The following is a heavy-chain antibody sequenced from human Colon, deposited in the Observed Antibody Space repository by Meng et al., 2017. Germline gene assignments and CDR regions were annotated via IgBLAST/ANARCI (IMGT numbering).Heavy chain of an antibody. V-gene: IGHV3-11*01. J-gene: IGHJ5*02. CDR1: GFTFSDLY. CDR3: VTTARQADH. D-gene: IGHD6-6*01. Sequence: QVQLVESGGTLVTPGGSLRLSCAASGFTFSDLYMSWVRQAPGKGLEWLSYINSGGSDIAYAGSVKGRFTISRDNARNSLYLQMSSLRAEDTAVYYCVTTARQADHWGQGTLVTVSS. CDR2: INSGGSDI.